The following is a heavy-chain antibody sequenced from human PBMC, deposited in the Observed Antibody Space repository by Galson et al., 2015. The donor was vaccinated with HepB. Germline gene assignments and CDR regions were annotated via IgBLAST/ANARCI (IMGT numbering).Heavy chain of an antibody. CDR2: VGNGVSST. D-gene: IGHD5-24*01. J-gene: IGHJ4*02. V-gene: IGHV3-23*01. CDR1: GVTFSSYA. CDR3: AKDWRRNGYNCDCDY. Sequence: SLRLSCAASGVTFSSYAMSWFGQAPGTGLEWVSSVGNGVSSTYYADSVKGRFPISIDNSRNTLYLQMNSLRAEDTAVYYCAKDWRRNGYNCDCDYWGQGTLVTVS.